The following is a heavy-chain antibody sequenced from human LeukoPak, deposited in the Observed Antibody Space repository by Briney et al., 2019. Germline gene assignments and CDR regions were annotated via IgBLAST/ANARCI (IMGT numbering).Heavy chain of an antibody. Sequence: GGSLRLSCAASGFTFSSYGMHWVRQAPGKGLEWVAVISYDGSNKYYPDSVKGRFTISRDNSKNTLYLQMNSLRAEDTAVYYCAKGRKGGPITIFDYWGQGTLVTVSS. CDR2: ISYDGSNK. CDR3: AKGRKGGPITIFDY. CDR1: GFTFSSYG. D-gene: IGHD3-3*01. J-gene: IGHJ4*02. V-gene: IGHV3-30*18.